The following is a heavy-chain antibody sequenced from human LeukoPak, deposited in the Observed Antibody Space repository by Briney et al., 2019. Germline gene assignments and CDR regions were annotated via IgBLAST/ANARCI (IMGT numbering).Heavy chain of an antibody. Sequence: GGSLRLSCTYSGFTSRFLGMSWIRQAPGKGLEWVSGTSGSGGSEYYADSVRGRFTISRDTSKNVLFLQMNSLRAEDTAVYYCARDPGIAPWEEKMRNDAFDTWGQGTMVTVSS. CDR3: ARDPGIAPWEEKMRNDAFDT. V-gene: IGHV3-23*01. J-gene: IGHJ3*02. CDR2: TSGSGGSE. CDR1: GFTSRFLG. D-gene: IGHD6-13*01.